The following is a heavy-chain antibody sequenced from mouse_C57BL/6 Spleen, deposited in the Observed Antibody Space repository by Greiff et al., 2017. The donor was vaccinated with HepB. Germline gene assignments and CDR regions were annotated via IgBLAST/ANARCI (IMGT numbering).Heavy chain of an antibody. Sequence: QVQLQQPGAELVRPGTSVKLSCKASGYTFTSYWMHWVKQRPGQGLEWIGVIDPSDSYTNYNQKFKGKATLTVDTSSSTAYMQLSSLTSEDSAVYYCARSNYYGSSYLFAYWGQGTLVTGSA. D-gene: IGHD1-1*01. CDR3: ARSNYYGSSYLFAY. J-gene: IGHJ3*01. CDR1: GYTFTSYW. V-gene: IGHV1-59*01. CDR2: IDPSDSYT.